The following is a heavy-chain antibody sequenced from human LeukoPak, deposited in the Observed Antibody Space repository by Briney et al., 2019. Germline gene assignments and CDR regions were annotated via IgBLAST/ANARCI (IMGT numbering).Heavy chain of an antibody. CDR1: GFTFSSYG. V-gene: IGHV3-33*01. Sequence: QSGGSLRLSCVASGFTFSSYGMHWVRQAPGKGLEWVAVIWYDGRNKYYADSVKGRFTISRDKSNHTVYLQMSSLRAEDTAVYCCARGGNSLDYWGQGTLVTVSS. D-gene: IGHD4-23*01. CDR2: IWYDGRNK. J-gene: IGHJ4*02. CDR3: ARGGNSLDY.